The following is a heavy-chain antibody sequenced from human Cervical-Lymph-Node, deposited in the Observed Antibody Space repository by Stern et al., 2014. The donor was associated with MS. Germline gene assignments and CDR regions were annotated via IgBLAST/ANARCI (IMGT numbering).Heavy chain of an antibody. J-gene: IGHJ4*02. CDR2: ISPDGMTT. D-gene: IGHD1-7*01. CDR1: GFIFGDHN. CDR3: ARDRNWNYDY. Sequence: VQLGESGGGVVQPGRSLRLSCAASGFIFGDHNMHWVRQAPGRGLEWLAIISPDGMTTYYADSVKGRFTSSRDNSKSTLYLQLNSLRPEDTAVYYCARDRNWNYDYWGQGTLVIVSS. V-gene: IGHV3-30*04.